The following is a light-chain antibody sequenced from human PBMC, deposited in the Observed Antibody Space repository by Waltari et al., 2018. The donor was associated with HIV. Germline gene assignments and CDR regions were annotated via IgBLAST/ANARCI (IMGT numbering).Light chain of an antibody. CDR1: QSVYHSSNNKNN. CDR2: WAS. CDR3: EQYYSNSYT. J-gene: IGKJ2*01. Sequence: DIVMTQSTESLAASLGERATLTSPPSQSVYHSSNNKNNLACYPQKPGHPPKLLIYWASTRESGVPDRFSGSGSGTDFTLTISSLQTEDVAVYYCEQYYSNSYTFGQGTKLEIK. V-gene: IGKV4-1*01.